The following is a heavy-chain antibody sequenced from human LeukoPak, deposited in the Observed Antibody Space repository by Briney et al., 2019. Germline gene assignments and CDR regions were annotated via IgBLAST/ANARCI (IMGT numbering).Heavy chain of an antibody. V-gene: IGHV1-2*02. Sequence: ASVKVSCKASGYTFTDYYMHWVRQAPGQGFEWMGWINPNTGGTNHAQKFQGRVTLTRDTSITTAYMELSRLRSDDTAVYYCARDGGLDYWGQGTLVTVSS. D-gene: IGHD3-3*01. CDR3: ARDGGLDY. J-gene: IGHJ4*02. CDR1: GYTFTDYY. CDR2: INPNTGGT.